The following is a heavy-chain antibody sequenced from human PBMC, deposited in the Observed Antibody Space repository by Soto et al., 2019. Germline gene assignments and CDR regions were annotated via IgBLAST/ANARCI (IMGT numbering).Heavy chain of an antibody. CDR3: ASLVATTPY. CDR2: INHSGST. Sequence: SETLSLTCTVSGGSISSGDYYWSWIRQPPGKGLEWIGEINHSGSTNYNPSLKSRVTISVDTSKNQFSLKLSSVTAADTAVYYCASLVATTPYWGQGTLVTVSS. V-gene: IGHV4-39*07. CDR1: GGSISSGDYY. J-gene: IGHJ4*02. D-gene: IGHD5-12*01.